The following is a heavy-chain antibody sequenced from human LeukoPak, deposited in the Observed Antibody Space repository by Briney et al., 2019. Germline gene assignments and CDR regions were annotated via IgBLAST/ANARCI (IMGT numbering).Heavy chain of an antibody. CDR1: GFTFDDYT. CDR3: AKDRYDILTGYQYGMDV. D-gene: IGHD3-9*01. Sequence: GGSLRLSCAASGFTFDDYTMHWVRQAPGKGLEWVSLISWDGGSTYYADSVKGRFTISRGNSKNSLYLQMNSLRTEDTDLYYCAKDRYDILTGYQYGMDVWGQGTTVTVSS. CDR2: ISWDGGST. J-gene: IGHJ6*02. V-gene: IGHV3-43*01.